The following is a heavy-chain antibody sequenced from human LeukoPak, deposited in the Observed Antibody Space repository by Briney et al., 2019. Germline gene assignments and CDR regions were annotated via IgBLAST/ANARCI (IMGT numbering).Heavy chain of an antibody. CDR2: MNPSSGNT. V-gene: IGHV1-8*01. Sequence: ASVKVSCKASGYTFTNYDINWVRQATGHGLEWMAWMNPSSGNTGYAQKFQGRVTMTRDTSTSTVHMELSGLRSEDTAVYYCARDQEGFDYWGQGTLVTVSS. CDR3: ARDQEGFDY. CDR1: GYTFTNYD. J-gene: IGHJ4*02.